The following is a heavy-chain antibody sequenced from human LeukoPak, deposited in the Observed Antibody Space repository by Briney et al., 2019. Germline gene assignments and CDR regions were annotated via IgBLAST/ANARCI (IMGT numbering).Heavy chain of an antibody. CDR3: AKALDGSGWSGGY. CDR1: GFTFSSYA. J-gene: IGHJ4*02. Sequence: GRSLRLSCAASGFTFSSYAMHWVRQAPGKGLEWVAVISDDGSNKYYADSVKGRFTISRDNSKNTLYLQMNSLRAEDTAVYYCAKALDGSGWSGGYWGQGTLVTVSS. D-gene: IGHD6-19*01. CDR2: ISDDGSNK. V-gene: IGHV3-30-3*01.